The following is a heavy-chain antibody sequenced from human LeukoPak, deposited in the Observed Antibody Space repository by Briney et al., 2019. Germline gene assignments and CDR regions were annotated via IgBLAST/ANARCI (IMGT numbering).Heavy chain of an antibody. Sequence: SETLSLTCTVSGGSISSYYWSWIRQPPGKGLEWIGYIYTSGSTNYNPSLKSRVTISVDTSKNQFSLKLSSVTAADTAVYYCARSATKDDYYYFDYWGQGTLDTVSS. D-gene: IGHD4/OR15-4a*01. CDR2: IYTSGST. J-gene: IGHJ4*02. CDR1: GGSISSYY. V-gene: IGHV4-4*09. CDR3: ARSATKDDYYYFDY.